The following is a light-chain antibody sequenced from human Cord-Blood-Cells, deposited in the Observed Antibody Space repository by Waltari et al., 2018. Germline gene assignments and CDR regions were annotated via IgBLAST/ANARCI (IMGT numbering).Light chain of an antibody. J-gene: IGKJ5*01. CDR2: LGS. V-gene: IGKV2-28*01. CDR1: QSLLHSNGYNY. CDR3: MQALQTPQIT. Sequence: DLVMTQSPLSLPVTPGEPAPISCRSSQSLLHSNGYNYLDWYLQKPGQSPQLLIYLGSNRASGVPDRFSGSGSGTDFTLKISRVEAEDVGVYYCMQALQTPQITFGQGTRLEIK.